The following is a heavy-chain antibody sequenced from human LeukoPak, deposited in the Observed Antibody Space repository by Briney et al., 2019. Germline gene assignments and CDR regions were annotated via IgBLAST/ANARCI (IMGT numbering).Heavy chain of an antibody. CDR3: ARARGSGYSPNYFDY. CDR1: GGTFSSYA. V-gene: IGHV1-69*04. J-gene: IGHJ4*02. D-gene: IGHD3-22*01. Sequence: SVKVSCKASGGTFSSYAISWVRQAPGQGLEWAGRIIPILGIANYAQKFQGRVTITADKSTSTAYMELSSLRSEDTAVYYCARARGSGYSPNYFDYWGQGTLVTVSS. CDR2: IIPILGIA.